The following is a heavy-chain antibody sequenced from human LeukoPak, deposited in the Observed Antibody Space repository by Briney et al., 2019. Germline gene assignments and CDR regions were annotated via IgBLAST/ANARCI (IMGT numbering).Heavy chain of an antibody. CDR2: IYPRDGST. V-gene: IGHV1-46*01. Sequence: GASVKVSCKASGYTFTSNYMHWVRRAPGQGLEWMGMIYPRDGSTSYAQKFQGRVTVTRDTSTSTAYMELRSLRSDDTAVYYCARDTVTAHYYYYGMDVWGQGTTVTVSS. CDR1: GYTFTSNY. J-gene: IGHJ6*02. D-gene: IGHD4-17*01. CDR3: ARDTVTAHYYYYGMDV.